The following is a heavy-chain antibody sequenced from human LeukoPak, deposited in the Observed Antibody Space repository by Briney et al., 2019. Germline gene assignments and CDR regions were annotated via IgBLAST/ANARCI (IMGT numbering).Heavy chain of an antibody. D-gene: IGHD2-2*01. Sequence: SGRSLRLSCAASGFIFSNYGMHWVRQAPGKGLEWVAIIWHDGSNKYYADSVKGRFTISRDNAKNSLYLQMNSLRAEDTAVYYCAREDIVVVPAAGNYYYGMDVWGQGTTVTVSS. CDR3: AREDIVVVPAAGNYYYGMDV. J-gene: IGHJ6*02. V-gene: IGHV3-33*01. CDR2: IWHDGSNK. CDR1: GFIFSNYG.